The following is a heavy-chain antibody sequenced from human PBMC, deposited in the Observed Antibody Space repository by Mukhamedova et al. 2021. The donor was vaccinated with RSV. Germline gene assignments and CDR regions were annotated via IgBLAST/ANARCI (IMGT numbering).Heavy chain of an antibody. CDR3: TTEAFTLFGVDIRQDY. J-gene: IGHJ4*02. D-gene: IGHD3-3*01. Sequence: DYAAPVKGRITIPRDDSKNTLYLQMNSLKTEDTAVYYCTTEAFTLFGVDIRQDYWGQGTLVTVSS. V-gene: IGHV3-15*01.